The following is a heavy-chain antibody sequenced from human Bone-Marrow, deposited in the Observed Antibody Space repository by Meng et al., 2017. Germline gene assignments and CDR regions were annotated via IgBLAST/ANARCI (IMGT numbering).Heavy chain of an antibody. D-gene: IGHD4-23*01. CDR1: GYTFPDYW. Sequence: QVQLVQSGAEVKKPGASVKVSCKASGYTFPDYWLHWVRRAPGQGLEWMGRINPKSGDTHYAQRFQGRVTMTGDTSISTAYMELSSLRSEDTAVYYCARFSVVTGYWFDPWGQGTLVTVSS. CDR2: INPKSGDT. V-gene: IGHV1-2*06. CDR3: ARFSVVTGYWFDP. J-gene: IGHJ5*02.